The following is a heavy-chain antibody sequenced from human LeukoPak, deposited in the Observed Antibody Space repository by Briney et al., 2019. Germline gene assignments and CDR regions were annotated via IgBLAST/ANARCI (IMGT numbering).Heavy chain of an antibody. V-gene: IGHV3-53*01. Sequence: GGSLRLSCAASGFTVSSNYMSWVRQAPGKGLEWVSVIYSGGSTYYADSVNGRFTISRDNSKNTLYLQMNSLRAEDTAVYYCARDWQQCIPGGMDVWGKGTTVTVSS. J-gene: IGHJ6*04. CDR2: IYSGGST. CDR3: ARDWQQCIPGGMDV. CDR1: GFTVSSNY. D-gene: IGHD6-13*01.